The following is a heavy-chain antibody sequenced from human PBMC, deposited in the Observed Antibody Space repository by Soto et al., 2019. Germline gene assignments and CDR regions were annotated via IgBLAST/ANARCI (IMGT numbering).Heavy chain of an antibody. J-gene: IGHJ5*02. Sequence: SETLSLTCTVSGGSINTSSYYWGWIRQPPGKGLEWIGSIYYSGSTYYNPSLKSRVTISVDTSKNRFSLKLSSVTAADTAVYYCAKVYYDSGGYLRWFDPWGQGSLVTVS. CDR1: GGSINTSSYY. CDR2: IYYSGST. D-gene: IGHD3-22*01. V-gene: IGHV4-39*01. CDR3: AKVYYDSGGYLRWFDP.